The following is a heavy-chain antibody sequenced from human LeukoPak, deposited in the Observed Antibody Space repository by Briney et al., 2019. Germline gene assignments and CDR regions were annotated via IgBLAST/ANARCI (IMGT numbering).Heavy chain of an antibody. CDR2: INAGNGNT. V-gene: IGHV1-3*01. CDR1: GYTFTSYA. D-gene: IGHD3-10*01. J-gene: IGHJ4*02. CDR3: ARDLRYYYGSGSYYAPFDY. Sequence: ASVKVSCKASGYTFTSYAMHWVRQAPGQRLEWMGWINAGNGNTKYSQKFQGRVTITRDTSASTAYMELSSLRSEDTAVYYCARDLRYYYGSGSYYAPFDYWGQGTLVTVSS.